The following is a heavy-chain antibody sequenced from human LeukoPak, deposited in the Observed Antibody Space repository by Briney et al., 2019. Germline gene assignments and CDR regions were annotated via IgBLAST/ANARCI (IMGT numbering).Heavy chain of an antibody. CDR3: AHEPLITMLETPYYYYGMDV. V-gene: IGHV1-69*01. Sequence: GASVKVSCKASGGTFSSYAISWVRQAPGQGLEWMGGIIPIFGTANYAQKFQGRVTITADESTSTAYMELSSLRSEDTAVYYCAHEPLITMLETPYYYYGMDVWGQGTTVTVSS. J-gene: IGHJ6*02. D-gene: IGHD3-10*02. CDR2: IIPIFGTA. CDR1: GGTFSSYA.